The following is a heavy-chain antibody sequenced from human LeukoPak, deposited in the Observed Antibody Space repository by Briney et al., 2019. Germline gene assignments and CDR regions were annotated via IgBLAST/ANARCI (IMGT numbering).Heavy chain of an antibody. V-gene: IGHV3-48*02. D-gene: IGHD3-16*02. Sequence: GRSLRLSCAASGFTFSNYGMHWVRQAPGKGLEWVSYISSSSSTMYYADSVKGRFTISRDNAKNSLHLQLNSLRDEDTAVYYCARDGDTTIVNFAFDIWGQGTMVTVSS. J-gene: IGHJ3*02. CDR3: ARDGDTTIVNFAFDI. CDR2: ISSSSSTM. CDR1: GFTFSNYG.